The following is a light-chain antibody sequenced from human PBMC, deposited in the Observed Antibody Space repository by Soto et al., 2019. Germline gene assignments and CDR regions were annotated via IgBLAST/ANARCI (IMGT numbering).Light chain of an antibody. CDR2: ETN. V-gene: IGLV1-51*02. CDR3: GTWDSSLSAVV. J-gene: IGLJ2*01. Sequence: QSVLTQPPSVSAAPGQKVTISCSGSSSNIGNNYVSWYQQVPGTAPKLLIYETNKRPSGIPGRFSGSESGTSATLGITGLQTGDEADYYCGTWDSSLSAVVFGGGTKLTVL. CDR1: SSNIGNNY.